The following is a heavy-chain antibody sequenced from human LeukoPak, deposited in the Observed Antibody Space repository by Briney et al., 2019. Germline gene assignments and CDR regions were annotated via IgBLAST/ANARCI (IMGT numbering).Heavy chain of an antibody. CDR1: GFTFSSYA. V-gene: IGHV3-23*01. CDR2: ISGSGGCT. J-gene: IGHJ4*02. CDR3: ARDGEIAAAAYTFVYLDY. Sequence: GGSLRLSCAASGFTFSSYAMSWVRQAPGKGLEWVSAISGSGGCTYYADSVKGRFTISRDNSKNTLYLQMNSLRAEDTAVYYCARDGEIAAAAYTFVYLDYWGQGTLVTVSS. D-gene: IGHD6-13*01.